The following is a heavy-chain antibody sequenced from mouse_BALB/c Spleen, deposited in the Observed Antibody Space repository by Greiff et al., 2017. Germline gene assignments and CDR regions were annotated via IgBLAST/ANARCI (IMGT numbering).Heavy chain of an antibody. CDR1: GYAFTNYL. CDR3: ARDYYGSSYDAMDY. D-gene: IGHD1-1*01. J-gene: IGHJ4*01. V-gene: IGHV1-54*03. CDR2: INPGSGGT. Sequence: VKLQESGAELVRPGTSVKVSCKASGYAFTNYLIEWVKQRPGQGLEWIGVINPGSGGTNYNEKFKGKATLTADKSSSTAYMQLSSLTSDDSAVYYCARDYYGSSYDAMDYWGQGTSVTVSA.